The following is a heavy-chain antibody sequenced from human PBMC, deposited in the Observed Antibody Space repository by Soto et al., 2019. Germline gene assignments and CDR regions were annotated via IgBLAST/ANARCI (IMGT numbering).Heavy chain of an antibody. V-gene: IGHV1-18*04. D-gene: IGHD3-10*01. CDR2: ISAYNGNT. CDR1: GYTFTSYG. CDR3: AREKGLLWFGELSQKNWFDP. J-gene: IGHJ5*02. Sequence: AASVKVSCKASGYTFTSYGISWVRQAPGQGLELMGWISAYNGNTNYAQKLQGRVTMTTDTSTSTAYMELRSLRSDDTAVYYCAREKGLLWFGELSQKNWFDPWGQGTLVT.